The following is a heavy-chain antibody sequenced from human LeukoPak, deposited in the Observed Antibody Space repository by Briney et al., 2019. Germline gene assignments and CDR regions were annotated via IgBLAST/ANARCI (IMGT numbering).Heavy chain of an antibody. Sequence: GGSLRLSCAASGFTFNGYSMHWVRQAPGREPEYISAISGNGDTTYYANSVKGRFTISRDNSKNTLYLQMGSLRVDYRALYYCAREGSPGYLDYWGQGTLVTVSS. J-gene: IGHJ4*02. V-gene: IGHV3-64*01. CDR2: ISGNGDTT. CDR3: AREGSPGYLDY. CDR1: GFTFNGYS. D-gene: IGHD6-6*01.